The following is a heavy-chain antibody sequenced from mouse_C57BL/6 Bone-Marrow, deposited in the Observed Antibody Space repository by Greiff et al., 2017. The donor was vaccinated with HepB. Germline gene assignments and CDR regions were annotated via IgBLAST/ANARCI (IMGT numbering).Heavy chain of an antibody. CDR3: TRSDDGYYRYWFAY. D-gene: IGHD2-3*01. CDR2: IDPETGGT. V-gene: IGHV1-15*01. CDR1: GYTFTDYE. J-gene: IGHJ3*01. Sequence: VHVKQSGAELVRPGALVTLSCKASGYTFTDYEMHWVKQTPVHGLEWIGAIDPETGGTAYNQKFKGKAILTADKSSSTAYMELRSLTSEDSAVYYCTRSDDGYYRYWFAYWGQGTLVTVSA.